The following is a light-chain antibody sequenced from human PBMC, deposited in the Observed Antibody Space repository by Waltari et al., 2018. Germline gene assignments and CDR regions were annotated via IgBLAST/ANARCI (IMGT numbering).Light chain of an antibody. V-gene: IGLV2-23*02. CDR1: SSDVGSYNL. CDR3: CSYAGSSTMGV. Sequence: QSALTQPASVSGSPGQSITISCTGTSSDVGSYNLVSWYQQHPGKAAKLMIYEVSKRPSGVSNRFSGSKSGNTASLTISGLQAEDEADYYCCSYAGSSTMGVFGGGTKLTGL. J-gene: IGLJ2*01. CDR2: EVS.